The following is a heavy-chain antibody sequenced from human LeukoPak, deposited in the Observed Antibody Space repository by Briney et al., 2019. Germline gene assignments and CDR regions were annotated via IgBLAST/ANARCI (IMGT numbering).Heavy chain of an antibody. CDR3: AKDSVLIPAGWFDP. CDR1: GFTFSSYG. J-gene: IGHJ5*02. D-gene: IGHD2-2*01. CDR2: ISYDGSNK. Sequence: GGSLRLSCAASGFTFSSYGMHWVRQAPGKGLEWVAGISYDGSNKYYVDSVKGRFTISRDNARNTLYLQMNSLRAEDTAVYYCAKDSVLIPAGWFDPWGQGTLVTVSS. V-gene: IGHV3-30*18.